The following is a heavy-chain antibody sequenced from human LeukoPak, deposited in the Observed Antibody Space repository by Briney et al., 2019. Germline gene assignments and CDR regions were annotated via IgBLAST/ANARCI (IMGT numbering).Heavy chain of an antibody. CDR1: GYSFTSYW. J-gene: IGHJ4*02. Sequence: GESLKISCKSSGYSFTSYWIGWVRQMPGKGLEWMGIIYPGDSDTRYSPTFQGQVTISADKSISTAYLQWSSLKASDTAMYYCARQHTQDYGGPYHFDYWGQGTLVTVSS. V-gene: IGHV5-51*01. CDR2: IYPGDSDT. D-gene: IGHD4/OR15-4a*01. CDR3: ARQHTQDYGGPYHFDY.